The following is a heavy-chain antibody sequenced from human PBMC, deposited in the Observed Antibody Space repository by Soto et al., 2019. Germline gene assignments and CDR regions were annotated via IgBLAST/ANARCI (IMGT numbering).Heavy chain of an antibody. J-gene: IGHJ6*02. CDR2: ISGSGTTI. CDR3: AREVKVFGVIIPSPMDV. CDR1: GFTFSGYE. V-gene: IGHV3-48*03. Sequence: EVQLVESGGGLVQPGGSLRLSCAASGFTFSGYEMNWVRQAPGKGLEWISYISGSGTTIYYADSVKGRFTISRDNAKHSLYLQMNSLRADDTAVYYCAREVKVFGVIIPSPMDVWGQGTTVTVSS. D-gene: IGHD3-3*01.